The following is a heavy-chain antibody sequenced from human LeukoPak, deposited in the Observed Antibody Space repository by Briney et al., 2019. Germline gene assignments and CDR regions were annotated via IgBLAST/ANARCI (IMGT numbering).Heavy chain of an antibody. CDR2: IGGTNVPNT. CDR3: VKFAPGFLSADWFDP. J-gene: IGHJ5*02. Sequence: GGSLRLSCAASGFIFSNSALSWVRLPPGQGLEWVAGIGGTNVPNTWYADSVKGRFTISRDNSKSTPYLQMRSLRVEDTALYYCVKFAPGFLSADWFDPWGQGTLVTVSS. CDR1: GFIFSNSA. V-gene: IGHV3-23*01. D-gene: IGHD3-16*02.